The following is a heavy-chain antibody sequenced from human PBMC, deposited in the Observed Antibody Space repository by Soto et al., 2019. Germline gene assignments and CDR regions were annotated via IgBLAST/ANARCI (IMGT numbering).Heavy chain of an antibody. CDR3: ARDPGYDYIWRNYRGYYFDY. Sequence: QVQLVQSGAEVKKPGASVKVSCKASGYTFNSYGISWVRQAPGQGLEWMGWISAYNGNTNYAQKFQGRVTMTTDTSTSTAYMELRSLRSDDTAVYYCARDPGYDYIWRNYRGYYFDYWGQGTLVTVSS. CDR1: GYTFNSYG. V-gene: IGHV1-18*01. D-gene: IGHD3-16*02. CDR2: ISAYNGNT. J-gene: IGHJ4*02.